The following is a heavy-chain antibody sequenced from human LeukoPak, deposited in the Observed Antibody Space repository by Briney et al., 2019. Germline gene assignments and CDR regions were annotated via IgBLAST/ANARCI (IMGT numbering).Heavy chain of an antibody. V-gene: IGHV3-7*01. Sequence: PGGSLRLSCAASGFTFSSYWMSWVRQAPGKGLEWVANIKQDGSEKYYVGSVKGRFTISRDNAKNSLYLQMNSLRAEDTAVYYCARDPRAGYSYGLDAFDIWGQGTMVTVSS. CDR2: IKQDGSEK. J-gene: IGHJ3*02. D-gene: IGHD5-18*01. CDR1: GFTFSSYW. CDR3: ARDPRAGYSYGLDAFDI.